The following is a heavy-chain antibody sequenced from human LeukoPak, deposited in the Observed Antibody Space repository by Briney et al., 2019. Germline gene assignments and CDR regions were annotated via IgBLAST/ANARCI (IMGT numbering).Heavy chain of an antibody. CDR2: ISASGDRT. CDR3: AKNGEVLSWFDP. Sequence: GGSLRPSCAASGFTFSSYAMSWVRQAPGRGLEWVSAISASGDRTYYADSVKGRFTISRDNSKNTLYLQMNSLRAEDTAVYSCAKNGEVLSWFDPWGQGTLVTVSS. V-gene: IGHV3-23*01. D-gene: IGHD3-10*01. J-gene: IGHJ5*02. CDR1: GFTFSSYA.